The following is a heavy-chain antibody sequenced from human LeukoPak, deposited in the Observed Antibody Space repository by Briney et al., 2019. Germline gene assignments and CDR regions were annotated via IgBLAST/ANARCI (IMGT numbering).Heavy chain of an antibody. CDR1: GYTFTSYY. V-gene: IGHV1-46*01. CDR2: INPSGGST. D-gene: IGHD6-13*01. Sequence: ASVKVSCKASGYTFTSYYMHWVRQAPGQGLEWMGIINPSGGSTSYAQKFQGRVTMTRDMSTSTVYMELSSLRSEDTAVYYCARAQYSSISFDYWGQGTLVTASS. CDR3: ARAQYSSISFDY. J-gene: IGHJ4*02.